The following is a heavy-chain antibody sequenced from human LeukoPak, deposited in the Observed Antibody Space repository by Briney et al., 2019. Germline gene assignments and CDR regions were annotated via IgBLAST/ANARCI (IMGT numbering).Heavy chain of an antibody. CDR2: INPNSSGT. V-gene: IGHV1-2*02. J-gene: IGHJ4*02. CDR3: ARYCSSTSCYNN. D-gene: IGHD2-2*02. Sequence: GASVKVSCKASGYTFTTYGISWVRQAPGQGLEWMGWINPNSSGTNYAQKFQGRVTMTRDTSISTAYMELSRLRSDDTAVYYCARYCSSTSCYNNWGQGTLVTVSS. CDR1: GYTFTTYG.